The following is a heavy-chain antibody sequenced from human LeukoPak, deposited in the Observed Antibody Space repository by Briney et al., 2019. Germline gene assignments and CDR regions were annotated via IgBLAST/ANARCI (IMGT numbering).Heavy chain of an antibody. Sequence: PGGSLRLSCAASGFTFSSYWMNWVRQAPGKGLEWVANIKQDGSEICYVDSVKGRFTISRDNAKNSLYLQMNSLRAEDTAVYYCATSRTFDYWGQGTLVTVSS. CDR1: GFTFSSYW. V-gene: IGHV3-7*03. D-gene: IGHD1-1*01. CDR3: ATSRTFDY. J-gene: IGHJ4*02. CDR2: IKQDGSEI.